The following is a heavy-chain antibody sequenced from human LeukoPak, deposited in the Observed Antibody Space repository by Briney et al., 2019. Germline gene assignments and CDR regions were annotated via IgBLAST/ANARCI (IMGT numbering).Heavy chain of an antibody. D-gene: IGHD3-22*01. Sequence: PSETLSLTCAVYGGSFSGYYWSWIRQPPGKGLEWIGEINHSGSTNYNPSLKSRVTISVDTSKNQFSLKLSSVTAADTAVYYCARSNNHYYHSNTFWFDPWGQGTLVTVSS. J-gene: IGHJ5*02. CDR1: GGSFSGYY. CDR3: ARSNNHYYHSNTFWFDP. V-gene: IGHV4-34*01. CDR2: INHSGST.